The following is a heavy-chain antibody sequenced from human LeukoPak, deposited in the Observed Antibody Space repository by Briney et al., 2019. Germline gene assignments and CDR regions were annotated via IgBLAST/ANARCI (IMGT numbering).Heavy chain of an antibody. D-gene: IGHD3-10*01. Sequence: SETLSLTCHVSGGSITSDYHYWSWIRQSAGKRLEWIGRVYITGSTSYNPSLRSRVTISIDTSKNQFSLALFSATAADTAVYFCARDGTGDRPRGTGNYLEYLGQGALVTVSS. CDR1: GGSITSDYHY. CDR3: ARDGTGDRPRGTGNYLEY. CDR2: VYITGST. J-gene: IGHJ4*02. V-gene: IGHV4-61*02.